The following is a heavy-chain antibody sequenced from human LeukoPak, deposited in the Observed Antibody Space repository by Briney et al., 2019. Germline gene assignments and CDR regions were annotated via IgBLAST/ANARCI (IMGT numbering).Heavy chain of an antibody. CDR3: AREGGGFVVVPAAAHAFDI. Sequence: GRSLRLSCAASGFTFSSYAMHWVRQAPGKGLEWVAVISYDGSNKYYADSVKGRFTISRDNSKNTLYLQMNSLRAEDTAVYYCAREGGGFVVVPAAAHAFDIWGQGTMVTVSS. CDR2: ISYDGSNK. V-gene: IGHV3-30-3*01. J-gene: IGHJ3*02. CDR1: GFTFSSYA. D-gene: IGHD2-2*01.